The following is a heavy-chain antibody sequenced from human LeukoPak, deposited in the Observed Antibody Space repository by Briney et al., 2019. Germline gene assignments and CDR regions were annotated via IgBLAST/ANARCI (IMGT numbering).Heavy chain of an antibody. CDR2: IYYSGST. J-gene: IGHJ5*02. CDR1: GGSISSYY. D-gene: IGHD3-3*01. Sequence: SETLSLTCTVSGGSISSYYWSWIRQPPGKGLEWIGYIYYSGSTNYNPSLESRVTISVDTSKNQFSLKLSSVTAADTAVYYCASFSRWFDPWGQGTLVTVSS. CDR3: ASFSRWFDP. V-gene: IGHV4-59*01.